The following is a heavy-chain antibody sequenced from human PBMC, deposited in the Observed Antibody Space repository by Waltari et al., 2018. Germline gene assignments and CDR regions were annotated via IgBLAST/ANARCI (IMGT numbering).Heavy chain of an antibody. J-gene: IGHJ5*02. CDR2: IHHSGGT. V-gene: IGHV4-34*01. Sequence: QVQLQEWGAGLLKPSETLSLTCAVYGGSLSGYYVSWFRQPPGRGREWIGEIHHSGGTKYNPSLKSRVTISVDTSKNQLSLKLNSVTAADTAVYYCARAECSSSSCFFVSGFDPWGQGMQVTVSS. D-gene: IGHD2-2*01. CDR1: GGSLSGYY. CDR3: ARAECSSSSCFFVSGFDP.